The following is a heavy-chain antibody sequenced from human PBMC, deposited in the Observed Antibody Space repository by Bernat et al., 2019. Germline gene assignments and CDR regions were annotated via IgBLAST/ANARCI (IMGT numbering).Heavy chain of an antibody. CDR2: INDVSSHI. J-gene: IGHJ6*03. D-gene: IGHD2-8*01. V-gene: IGHV3-21*05. CDR1: GFTFSTYG. CDR3: ARDGLYHARSSYMDV. Sequence: EVQLVESGGGLVKPGGSLRLSCSASGFTFSTYGMNWVRQAPGKGLEWISYINDVSSHIYYADSVRGRFTISRDNAKNSLYLQMNSLRDEDTAVYYCARDGLYHARSSYMDVWGKGTTVTVSS.